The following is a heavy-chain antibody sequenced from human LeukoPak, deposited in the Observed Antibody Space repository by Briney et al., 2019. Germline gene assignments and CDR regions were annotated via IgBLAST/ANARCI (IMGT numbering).Heavy chain of an antibody. CDR2: IRYNGNDK. CDR3: AKDQRGGDYLGRDPFDI. V-gene: IGHV3-30*02. J-gene: IGHJ3*02. D-gene: IGHD4-17*01. CDR1: GFTFSNYA. Sequence: GGSLRLSCAASGFTFSNYAMHWVRQAPGKGLEWVAFIRYNGNDKYYADSVKGRFTISRDNSKNTLYLQMNSLRAEDTAVYYCAKDQRGGDYLGRDPFDIWGQGTMVTVSS.